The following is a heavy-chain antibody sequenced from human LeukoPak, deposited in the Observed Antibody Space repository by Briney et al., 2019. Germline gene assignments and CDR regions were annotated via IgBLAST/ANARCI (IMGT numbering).Heavy chain of an antibody. CDR2: ISSSSSYI. CDR1: GFTFSSCS. D-gene: IGHD3-22*01. Sequence: GGSLRLSCAASGFTFSSCSMNWVRQAPGKGLGWVSSISSSSSYIYYADSVKGRSTISRDNAKNSLYMQMNSLRAEDTAVYYCARELYYYDSSGLYWGQGTLVTVSS. V-gene: IGHV3-21*01. CDR3: ARELYYYDSSGLY. J-gene: IGHJ4*02.